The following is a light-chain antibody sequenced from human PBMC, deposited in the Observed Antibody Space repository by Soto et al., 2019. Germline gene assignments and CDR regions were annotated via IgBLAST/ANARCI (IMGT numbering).Light chain of an antibody. Sequence: QSALTQPASVSGSPGQSITISCTGTSSDVGSYNLVSWYQQHPGKAPKLMIYEGSKWPSGVSNRFSGSKSGNTASLTISGLQAEDEADYYCSSYAGSSTVIFGGGTKLTVL. CDR1: SSDVGSYNL. CDR3: SSYAGSSTVI. CDR2: EGS. V-gene: IGLV2-23*01. J-gene: IGLJ2*01.